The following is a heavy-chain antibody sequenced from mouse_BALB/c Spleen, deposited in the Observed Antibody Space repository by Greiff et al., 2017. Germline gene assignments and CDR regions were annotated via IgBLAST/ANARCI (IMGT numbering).Heavy chain of an antibody. Sequence: EVKLVESGPGLVKPSQSLSLTCTVTGYSITSDYAWNWIRQFPGNKLEWMGYISYSGSTSYNPSLKSRISITRDTSKNQFFLQLNSVTTEDTATYYCARLAYYGSNFDYWGQGTTLTVSS. J-gene: IGHJ2*01. CDR3: ARLAYYGSNFDY. CDR1: GYSITSDYA. V-gene: IGHV3-2*02. CDR2: ISYSGST. D-gene: IGHD1-1*01.